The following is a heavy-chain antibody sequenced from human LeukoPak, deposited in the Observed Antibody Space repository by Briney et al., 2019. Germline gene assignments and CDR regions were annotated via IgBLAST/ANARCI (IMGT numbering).Heavy chain of an antibody. J-gene: IGHJ4*02. Sequence: GGSLRLSCAASGFTVSSNYMSWVRQAPGKGLEWVSVIYTAGSTYYADSVKDRFTISRDSSKNTLFLQMNSLRGEDTAVYYCAQGSHYYGSGSHRRGHYFDYWGQGTLVTVSS. CDR3: AQGSHYYGSGSHRRGHYFDY. V-gene: IGHV3-66*01. CDR2: IYTAGST. CDR1: GFTVSSNY. D-gene: IGHD3-10*01.